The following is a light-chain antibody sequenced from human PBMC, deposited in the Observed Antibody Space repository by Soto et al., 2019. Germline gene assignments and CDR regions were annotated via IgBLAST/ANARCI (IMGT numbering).Light chain of an antibody. Sequence: QSDMAQPPSVSLSPGQSITISCTGTSSDVGGSAYVSWYQQFPGNVPRLLIYKVTNRPSGVSYRFSGSKSGNTASLTISGLQAEDEADYFCTSSTTGSPYVFGTGTKVTVL. CDR2: KVT. J-gene: IGLJ1*01. V-gene: IGLV2-14*01. CDR3: TSSTTGSPYV. CDR1: SSDVGGSAY.